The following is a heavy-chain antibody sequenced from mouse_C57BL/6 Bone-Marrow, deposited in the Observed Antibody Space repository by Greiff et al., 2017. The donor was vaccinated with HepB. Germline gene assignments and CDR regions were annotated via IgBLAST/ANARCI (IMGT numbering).Heavy chain of an antibody. Sequence: QVQLQQPGAELVKPGASVKMSCKASGYTFTSYWITWVKQRPGQGLEWIGVIDPSDSYTNYNQKFKGKATLTVDTSSSTAYMQLSSLTSEDSAVYYCARSVDGYYVGYWGQGTTLTVSS. J-gene: IGHJ2*01. V-gene: IGHV1-69*02. D-gene: IGHD2-3*01. CDR1: GYTFTSYW. CDR3: ARSVDGYYVGY. CDR2: IDPSDSYT.